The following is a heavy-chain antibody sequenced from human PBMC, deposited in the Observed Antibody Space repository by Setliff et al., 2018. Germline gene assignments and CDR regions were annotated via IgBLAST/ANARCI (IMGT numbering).Heavy chain of an antibody. J-gene: IGHJ4*02. CDR1: GYTFTSYG. CDR3: ARVTIAVAGYFDF. D-gene: IGHD6-19*01. V-gene: IGHV1-18*01. CDR2: ISAYNGNT. Sequence: ASVKVSCKASGYTFTSYGISWVRQAPGQGLEWMGWISAYNGNTNYAQKFQGRVTITADKSTSTAYMELRSLRSDDTAVYYCARVTIAVAGYFDFWGQGTLVTVSS.